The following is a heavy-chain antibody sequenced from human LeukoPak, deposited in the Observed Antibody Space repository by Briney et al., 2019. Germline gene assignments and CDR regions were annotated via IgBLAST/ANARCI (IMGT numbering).Heavy chain of an antibody. J-gene: IGHJ4*02. D-gene: IGHD2-15*01. Sequence: SETLSLTCTVSGGSISNYHWSWIRQPPGKGLEWIGYIYYTGSSTYNPSLKSRVTISVDTSKNQFSLKLNSVTAAGTAVYYCARGGWYQAYWGQGTLVTVSS. CDR1: GGSISNYH. CDR2: IYYTGSS. CDR3: ARGGWYQAY. V-gene: IGHV4-59*01.